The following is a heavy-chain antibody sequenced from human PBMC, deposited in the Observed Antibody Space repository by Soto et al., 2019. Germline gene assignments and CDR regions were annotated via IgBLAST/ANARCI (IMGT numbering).Heavy chain of an antibody. CDR1: GYTFTSYA. J-gene: IGHJ3*02. CDR2: INGASGDT. D-gene: IGHD2-15*01. Sequence: ASVKVSCKASGYTFTSYAIHWVRQAPGQRLEWMGWINGASGDTKFSEKFQGRVTITRDTSVTTAYLELSSLSSEDTALYYCARPLATFNSFGCWSAFDIWGQGKMVTVSS. CDR3: ARPLATFNSFGCWSAFDI. V-gene: IGHV1-3*01.